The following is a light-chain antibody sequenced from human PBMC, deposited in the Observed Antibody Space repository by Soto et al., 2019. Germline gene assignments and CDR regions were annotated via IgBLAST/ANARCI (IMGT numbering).Light chain of an antibody. CDR3: QQSSDTLIP. CDR2: TSS. J-gene: IGKJ4*01. Sequence: DIQMTQSPYSLSASVGDTISITCRASQNIRNFLNWYQWRPGQGPRLLIYTSSTLQSGVPSRFGGAGSGTEFTLTISSLQPADFANYFCQQSSDTLIPFGGGTKVEI. CDR1: QNIRNF. V-gene: IGKV1-39*01.